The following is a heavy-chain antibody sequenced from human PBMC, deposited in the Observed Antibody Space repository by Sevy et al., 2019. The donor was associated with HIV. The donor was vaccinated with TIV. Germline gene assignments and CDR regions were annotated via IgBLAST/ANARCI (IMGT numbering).Heavy chain of an antibody. J-gene: IGHJ3*02. Sequence: GGSLRLSCAASGFTFSSYAMHWVRQAPGKGLEGVAVISYDGSNKNYADSVKGRFTISRDNSKNTLYLQMNSLRAEDTAVYYCAREDWGHDAFDIWGQGTMVTVSS. D-gene: IGHD7-27*01. CDR1: GFTFSSYA. CDR3: AREDWGHDAFDI. CDR2: ISYDGSNK. V-gene: IGHV3-30-3*01.